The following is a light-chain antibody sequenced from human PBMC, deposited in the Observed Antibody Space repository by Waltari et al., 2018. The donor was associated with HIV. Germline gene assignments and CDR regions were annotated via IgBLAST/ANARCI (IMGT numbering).Light chain of an antibody. Sequence: ENVLTQSPGTLSLSPGESGTLSCRASQSVGSSFLAWYQQSPGQAPRLLIYGASTTATGIPDRFSGSGSGTDFTLTIRRLEPEDFAVYYCQQYITSPFTFGQGTRLEIK. J-gene: IGKJ5*01. V-gene: IGKV3-20*01. CDR1: QSVGSSF. CDR2: GAS. CDR3: QQYITSPFT.